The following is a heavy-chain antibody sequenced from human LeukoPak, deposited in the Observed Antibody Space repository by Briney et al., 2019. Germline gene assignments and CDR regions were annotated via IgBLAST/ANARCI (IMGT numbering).Heavy chain of an antibody. J-gene: IGHJ4*02. Sequence: GESLKISCKDSGYSFTSYWIGWVRQMPGKGLEWLGIIYPGDSDTRYSPSFQGQVTISADKSISTAYLQWSSLKASDTAMYYCARGLYVWGSYRSLDYWGQGTLVTVSS. D-gene: IGHD3-16*02. CDR2: IYPGDSDT. V-gene: IGHV5-51*01. CDR1: GYSFTSYW. CDR3: ARGLYVWGSYRSLDY.